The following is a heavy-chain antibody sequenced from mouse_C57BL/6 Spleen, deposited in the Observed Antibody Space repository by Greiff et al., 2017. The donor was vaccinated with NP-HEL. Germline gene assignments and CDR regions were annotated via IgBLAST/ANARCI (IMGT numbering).Heavy chain of an antibody. CDR3: ARAGEYYGSRYHWYFDV. CDR2: ISSVGSN. V-gene: IGHV3-6*01. D-gene: IGHD1-1*01. J-gene: IGHJ1*03. Sequence: DVKLQESGPGLVKPSQSLSLTCSVTGYSITSGYYWNWIRQFPGNKLEWMCYISSVGSNNYNPSLKSRISITREPSKNQFFLKLNSLTTEDTATYYCARAGEYYGSRYHWYFDVWGTGTTVTVSS. CDR1: GYSITSGYY.